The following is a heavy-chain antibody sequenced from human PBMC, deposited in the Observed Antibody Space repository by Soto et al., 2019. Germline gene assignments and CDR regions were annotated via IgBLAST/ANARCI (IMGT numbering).Heavy chain of an antibody. J-gene: IGHJ4*02. D-gene: IGHD2-21*02. CDR3: ARGGLTDYFDY. CDR2: IWYDGSNK. V-gene: IGHV3-33*01. CDR1: GFTFSSYG. Sequence: PGGSLRLSCAASGFTFSSYGMHWVRQAPGKGLEWVAVIWYDGSNKYYADSVKGRFTISRDNSKNTLYLQMNSLRAEDTAVYYCARGGLTDYFDYWSQGTLVTVSS.